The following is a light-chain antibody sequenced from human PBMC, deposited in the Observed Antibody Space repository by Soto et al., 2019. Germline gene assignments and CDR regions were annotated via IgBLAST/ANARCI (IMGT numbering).Light chain of an antibody. Sequence: SVLTQPPSASGSPGQSVTISCTGTSSDVGGYNYVSWYQHHPGKAPKLIIFEVSQRPSGVPYRFSGSRSGNTASLTVSGLQAEDEADYYCNSYAGSNNFYVFGTGTKVTVL. CDR3: NSYAGSNNFYV. V-gene: IGLV2-8*01. J-gene: IGLJ1*01. CDR2: EVS. CDR1: SSDVGGYNY.